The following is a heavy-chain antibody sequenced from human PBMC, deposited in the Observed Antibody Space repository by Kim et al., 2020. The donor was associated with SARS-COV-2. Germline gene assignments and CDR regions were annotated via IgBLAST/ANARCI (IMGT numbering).Heavy chain of an antibody. CDR1: GFTFSNYA. CDR2: ISSDGGST. V-gene: IGHV3-64*05. J-gene: IGHJ4*02. D-gene: IGHD3-10*01. Sequence: GGSLRLSCSASGFTFSNYAMHWVRQAPGKGLEYVSAISSDGGSTYYADSVKGRFTISRDNSKIMLYVQMSSLRVEDTAIYYCVTRNYYNSGSYYEGAPFDFWGQGTLVTVSS. CDR3: VTRNYYNSGSYYEGAPFDF.